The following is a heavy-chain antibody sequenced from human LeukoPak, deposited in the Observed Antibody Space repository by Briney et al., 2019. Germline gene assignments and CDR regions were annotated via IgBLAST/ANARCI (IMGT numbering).Heavy chain of an antibody. D-gene: IGHD2-21*02. V-gene: IGHV3-7*01. J-gene: IGHJ4*02. CDR2: IGADGSER. Sequence: GGSLRLSCAASGFTFSDYYMSWVRQAPGKGLEWVAKIGADGSERYYVDSVKGRFTISRDNPDYSLYLQLNSLRAEDTAVYYCAREDRLHYFDLWGQGTLVTVSS. CDR1: GFTFSDYY. CDR3: AREDRLHYFDL.